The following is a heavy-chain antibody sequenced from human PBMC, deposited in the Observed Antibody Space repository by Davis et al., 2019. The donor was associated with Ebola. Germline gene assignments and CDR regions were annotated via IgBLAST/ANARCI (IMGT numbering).Heavy chain of an antibody. J-gene: IGHJ6*04. Sequence: GGSLRLSCAASGFTFSSYAMSWVRQAPGKGLEWVAVISYDGSNKYYADSVKGRFTISRDNSKNTLYLQMNSLRAEDTAVYYCARGVGEFYYYGMDVWGKGTTVTVSS. V-gene: IGHV3-30*03. D-gene: IGHD3-10*01. CDR1: GFTFSSYA. CDR2: ISYDGSNK. CDR3: ARGVGEFYYYGMDV.